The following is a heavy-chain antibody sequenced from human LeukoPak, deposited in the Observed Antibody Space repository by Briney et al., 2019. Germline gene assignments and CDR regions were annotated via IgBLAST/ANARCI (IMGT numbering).Heavy chain of an antibody. D-gene: IGHD2/OR15-2a*01. CDR3: AKGGSGYFLGL. Sequence: PGGSLRLSCAASGFIFNNFGLIWVRQAPGKGLEWVSAISNDGGGTTYADFVKVRFTISRENSRNTLFLQMKSLRAEETALYYCAKGGSGYFLGLWGQGTLVTVSS. CDR2: ISNDGGGT. CDR1: GFIFNNFG. V-gene: IGHV3-23*01. J-gene: IGHJ4*02.